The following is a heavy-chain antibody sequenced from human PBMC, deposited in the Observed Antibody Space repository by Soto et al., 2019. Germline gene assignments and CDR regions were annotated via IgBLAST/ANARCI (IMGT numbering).Heavy chain of an antibody. D-gene: IGHD3-10*01. CDR1: GASITYGAYS. Sequence: QLQLHMSGSGLFKPSQTLSLTCTVSGASITYGAYSWSWIRQTPGKGLEWIGYINHLETTFYNPSFESRLTLSIDRTKNQFSLNLKSMSAADRAVYFGARGGGFDSFDYWGQGILVTVSS. V-gene: IGHV4-30-2*01. CDR2: INHLETT. J-gene: IGHJ4*02. CDR3: ARGGGFDSFDY.